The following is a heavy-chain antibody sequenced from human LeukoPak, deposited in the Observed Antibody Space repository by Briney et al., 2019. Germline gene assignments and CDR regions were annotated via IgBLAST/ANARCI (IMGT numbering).Heavy chain of an antibody. D-gene: IGHD3-9*01. J-gene: IGHJ4*02. CDR3: ARDLDWLLFDY. V-gene: IGHV3-23*01. CDR2: ISGSGGST. Sequence: GGSLRLSCAASGFIFSSYAMSWVRQAPGKGLEWVSTISGSGGSTYYADSVKGRFTISRDNAKNILYLQMNSLRVEDTAVYYCARDLDWLLFDYWGQGTLVTVSS. CDR1: GFIFSSYA.